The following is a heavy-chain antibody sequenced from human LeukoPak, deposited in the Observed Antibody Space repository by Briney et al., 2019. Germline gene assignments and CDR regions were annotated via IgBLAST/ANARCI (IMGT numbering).Heavy chain of an antibody. CDR2: IYHSGST. Sequence: SETLSLTCTVSGYSISSGYYWGWIRQPPGKGLEWIGSIYHSGSTYYNPSLKSRVTISVDTSKNQFSLKLSSVTAADTAVYYCARDLVRVVTATALPAYWGQGTLVTVSS. J-gene: IGHJ4*02. CDR1: GYSISSGYY. D-gene: IGHD2-21*02. CDR3: ARDLVRVVTATALPAY. V-gene: IGHV4-38-2*02.